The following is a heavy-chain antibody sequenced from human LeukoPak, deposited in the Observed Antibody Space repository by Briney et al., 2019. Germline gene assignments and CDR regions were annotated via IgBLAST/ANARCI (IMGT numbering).Heavy chain of an antibody. D-gene: IGHD2-2*01. CDR3: ARGYCSSTSCYGPRTNNDAFDI. J-gene: IGHJ3*02. CDR2: IGTAGDP. V-gene: IGHV3-13*05. Sequence: PGGSLRLSCAASGFTFSSYDMHWVRQATGEGLEWVSAIGTAGDPYYPGSVKGRFTISRENAKNSLYLQMNSLRAGDTAVYYCARGYCSSTSCYGPRTNNDAFDIWGQGTMVTVSS. CDR1: GFTFSSYD.